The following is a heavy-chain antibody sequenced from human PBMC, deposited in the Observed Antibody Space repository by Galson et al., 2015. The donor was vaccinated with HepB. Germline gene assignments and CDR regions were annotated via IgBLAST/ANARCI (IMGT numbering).Heavy chain of an antibody. D-gene: IGHD3-22*01. CDR1: GDSVSSNSAA. CDR2: TYYRSKWYN. Sequence: CAISGDSVSSNSAAWNWIRQSPSRGLEWLGRTYYRSKWYNDYAVSVKSRITINPDTSKNQFSLQLNSVTPEDTAVYYCARDRANYYDSSGYLAFDYWGQGTLVTVSS. V-gene: IGHV6-1*01. J-gene: IGHJ4*02. CDR3: ARDRANYYDSSGYLAFDY.